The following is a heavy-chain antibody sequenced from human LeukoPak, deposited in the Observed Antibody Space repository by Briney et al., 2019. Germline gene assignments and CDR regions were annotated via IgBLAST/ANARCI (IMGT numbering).Heavy chain of an antibody. CDR1: GFSFRSNG. V-gene: IGHV3-33*01. J-gene: IGHJ4*02. CDR2: IWYDGSKK. CDR3: ARDVGAFDRGCSYFDY. Sequence: GGSLRLSCAASGFSFRSNGIHWVGQAPGKGLQRVGWIWYDGSKKYYADSVNGRFTISRDNSKNTLYLQMSSLRVEDTAVYHCARDVGAFDRGCSYFDYWGQGTLVTVSS. D-gene: IGHD3-10*02.